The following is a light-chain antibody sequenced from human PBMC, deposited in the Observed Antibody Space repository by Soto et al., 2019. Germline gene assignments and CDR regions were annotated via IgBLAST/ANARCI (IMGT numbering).Light chain of an antibody. V-gene: IGLV2-14*01. J-gene: IGLJ1*01. CDR2: EVS. CDR1: SSDVGGYNY. Sequence: QSALTQPASVSGSPGQLITISCTGTSSDVGGYNYVSWYQQHPGKAPKLMIYEVSNRPSGVSNRFSGSKSGNTASLTISGLQAEDEADYYCSSYTSRSTLDYVFGSGTKVTVL. CDR3: SSYTSRSTLDYV.